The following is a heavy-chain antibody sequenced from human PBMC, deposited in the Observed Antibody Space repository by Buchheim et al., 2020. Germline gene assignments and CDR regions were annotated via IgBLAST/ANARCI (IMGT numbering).Heavy chain of an antibody. Sequence: QLQLQESGPGLVKPSETLSLTCTVSGGSISSYYWNWIRQSPGKGLEWIGYIYYSGSTNYNPSLQSRVTISVDTSKNQFSLKLSSVTAADTAVYYCARVGRGGYCSGGGCYSDYWGQGT. CDR1: GGSISSYY. CDR2: IYYSGST. J-gene: IGHJ4*02. V-gene: IGHV4-59*01. CDR3: ARVGRGGYCSGGGCYSDY. D-gene: IGHD2-15*01.